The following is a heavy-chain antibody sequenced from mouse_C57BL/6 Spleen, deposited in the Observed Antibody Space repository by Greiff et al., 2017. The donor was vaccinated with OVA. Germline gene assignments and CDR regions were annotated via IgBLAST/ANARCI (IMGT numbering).Heavy chain of an antibody. CDR1: GYTFTSYW. D-gene: IGHD2-4*01. J-gene: IGHJ2*01. CDR3: ARFRLRTFDY. CDR2: IDPSDSYT. Sequence: QVQLQQPGAELVKPGASVKLSCKASGYTFTSYWMQWVKQRPGQGLEWIGEIDPSDSYTNYNQKFKGKATLTVDTSSSTAYMQLSSLTSEDSAVYHCARFRLRTFDYWGQGTTLTVSS. V-gene: IGHV1-50*01.